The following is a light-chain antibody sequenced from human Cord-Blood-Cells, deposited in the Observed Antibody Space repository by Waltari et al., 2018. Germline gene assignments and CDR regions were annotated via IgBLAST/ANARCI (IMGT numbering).Light chain of an antibody. Sequence: EIVLTQSPATLALSPGERATLPCRASQSVSSYLAWYQQKPGQAPRLLIYDASNRATGIPARCSGSGSGTDFTLTISSLEPEASAVYYCQQRSNWLFGGGTKVEIK. CDR1: QSVSSY. J-gene: IGKJ4*01. V-gene: IGKV3-11*01. CDR3: QQRSNWL. CDR2: DAS.